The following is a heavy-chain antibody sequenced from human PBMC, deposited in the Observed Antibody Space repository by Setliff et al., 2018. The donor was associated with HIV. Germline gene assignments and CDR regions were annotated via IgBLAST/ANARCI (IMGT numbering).Heavy chain of an antibody. D-gene: IGHD5-12*01. CDR3: AKVGSSGYYEMCDY. Sequence: PGGSLRLSCAASGFTFSSFAMTRVRQAPGKGLEWVTTIRGYDEATHYTDSVKGRFTISRDISRNTLYLQMNSLRVEDTAVYYCAKVGSSGYYEMCDYWGQGTLVTV. CDR1: GFTFSSFA. CDR2: IRGYDEAT. J-gene: IGHJ4*02. V-gene: IGHV3-23*01.